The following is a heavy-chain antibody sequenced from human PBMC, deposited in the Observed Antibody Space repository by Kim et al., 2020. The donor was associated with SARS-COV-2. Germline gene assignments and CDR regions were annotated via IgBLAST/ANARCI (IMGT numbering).Heavy chain of an antibody. J-gene: IGHJ4*02. D-gene: IGHD2-15*01. Sequence: ASVKVSCKASGYVFSNYAVQWVRQAPGQGLEWIGWISIGTGSTRYSQRLQGRVTITRDTSASTAYMELSSLRSEDSAVYFCATADRTDAEFDFWGQGTLV. CDR1: GYVFSNYA. CDR2: ISIGTGST. CDR3: ATADRTDAEFDF. V-gene: IGHV1-3*04.